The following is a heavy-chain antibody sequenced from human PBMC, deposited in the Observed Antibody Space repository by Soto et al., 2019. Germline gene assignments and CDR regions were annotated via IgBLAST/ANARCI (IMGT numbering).Heavy chain of an antibody. D-gene: IGHD6-25*01. J-gene: IGHJ4*02. CDR1: GFTFSSFY. V-gene: IGHV3-48*01. CDR3: ARLLVAADQILDS. Sequence: GGSLRLSCVASGFTFSSFYMNWVRQAPGKGLEWIAYISNSGTTIYADSVKGRFTISRDNAQNSLYLQMNSLRAEDTAVYYCARLLVAADQILDSWGRGTLVTVSS. CDR2: ISNSGTTI.